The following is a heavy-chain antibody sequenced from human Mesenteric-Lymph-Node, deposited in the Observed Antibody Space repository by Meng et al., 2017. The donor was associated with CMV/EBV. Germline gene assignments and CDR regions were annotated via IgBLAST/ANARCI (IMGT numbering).Heavy chain of an antibody. D-gene: IGHD6-6*01. CDR3: ARGGEFSRSSGHYYYGMDV. V-gene: IGHV4-34*01. CDR2: INHSGST. J-gene: IGHJ6*02. CDR1: GGSFSGYY. Sequence: SETLSLTCAVYGGSFSGYYWNWIRQPPGKGLEWIGEINHSGSTNYNPSLKSRVTISVDASKRQFSLKLTSVTAADTAIYYCARGGEFSRSSGHYYYGMDVWGQGTTVTVSS.